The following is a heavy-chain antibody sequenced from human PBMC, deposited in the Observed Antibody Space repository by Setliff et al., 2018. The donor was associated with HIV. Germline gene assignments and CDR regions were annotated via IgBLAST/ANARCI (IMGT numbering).Heavy chain of an antibody. J-gene: IGHJ6*03. Sequence: TSETLSLTCTVSGGSISSSSYYWGWIRQPPGKGLEWIGRIYYSGSTYYNPFLKSRVTISVDTSKNQFSLKLSSVTAADTAVYYCARQVAYYYDSSGYYYDYYYYMDVWGKGTTVT. D-gene: IGHD3-22*01. CDR2: IYYSGST. CDR3: ARQVAYYYDSSGYYYDYYYYMDV. CDR1: GGSISSSSYY. V-gene: IGHV4-39*01.